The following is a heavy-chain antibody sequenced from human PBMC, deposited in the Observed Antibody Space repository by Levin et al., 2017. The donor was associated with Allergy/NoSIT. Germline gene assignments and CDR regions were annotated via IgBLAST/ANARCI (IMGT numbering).Heavy chain of an antibody. V-gene: IGHV1-18*01. Sequence: ASVKVSCKASGYTFRNYGISWVRQAPGRGLEWLGWISTDTGNRHYAQNLQGRVTMTTDTSTDTAHLELRSLRSDDTAIDYCARRVVGAKGWFAPWGQGTPVTVSS. CDR2: ISTDTGNR. D-gene: IGHD2-21*01. CDR3: ARRVVGAKGWFAP. CDR1: GYTFRNYG. J-gene: IGHJ5*02.